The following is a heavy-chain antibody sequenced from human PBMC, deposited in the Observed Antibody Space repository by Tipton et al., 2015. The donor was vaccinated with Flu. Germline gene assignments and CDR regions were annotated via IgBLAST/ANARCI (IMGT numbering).Heavy chain of an antibody. J-gene: IGHJ4*02. Sequence: GEALASNYIWGWIRQSPGQGLEWIGNIHRSGTTYINPSLKSRVTLSVDRSQNQFSVRLRSVTAADTAVYYCSRSTYYYGSGSSDYWGQGTLVTVSS. D-gene: IGHD3-10*01. V-gene: IGHV4-38-2*01. CDR2: IHRSGTT. CDR1: GEALASNYI. CDR3: SRSTYYYGSGSSDY.